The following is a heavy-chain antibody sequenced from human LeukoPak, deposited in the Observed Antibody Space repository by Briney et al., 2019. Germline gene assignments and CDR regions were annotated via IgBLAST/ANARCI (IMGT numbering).Heavy chain of an antibody. J-gene: IGHJ4*02. D-gene: IGHD3-10*01. Sequence: ASVKVSCKASGYTFTSYYMHWVRQAPGQGLEWMGIINPSGGSTSYAQKFQGRVTMTRDMSTSTVYMELSSLRSEDTALYYCARDFYGSGLDYWGQGTLVTVSS. CDR3: ARDFYGSGLDY. CDR2: INPSGGST. V-gene: IGHV1-46*01. CDR1: GYTFTSYY.